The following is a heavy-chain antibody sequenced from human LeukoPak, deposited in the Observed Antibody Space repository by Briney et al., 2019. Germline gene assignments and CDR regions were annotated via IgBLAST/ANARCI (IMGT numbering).Heavy chain of an antibody. J-gene: IGHJ4*02. Sequence: SQTLSPTCTVSGGSISSYYWCWIPQPPGKGLEWIGYIYYSGSTHYNPPLKSRVTMSVDTSKNQFSLKLSSGTAADTAVYYCARTQATYYYDSSGYYYGPFDYWGQGTLVTVSS. CDR2: IYYSGST. V-gene: IGHV4-59*08. CDR1: GGSISSYY. CDR3: ARTQATYYYDSSGYYYGPFDY. D-gene: IGHD3-22*01.